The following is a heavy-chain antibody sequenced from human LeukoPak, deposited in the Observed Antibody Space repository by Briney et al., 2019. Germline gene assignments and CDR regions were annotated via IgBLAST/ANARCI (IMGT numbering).Heavy chain of an antibody. CDR3: ARDSSGWYGGYLDY. V-gene: IGHV1-69*13. CDR1: GGTFSSYA. CDR2: IISIFGTA. J-gene: IGHJ4*02. Sequence: GASVKVSCKASGGTFSSYAISWVRQAPGQGLEWMGGIISIFGTANYVQKFQGRVTITADESTSTAYMELSSLRSEDTAVYYCARDSSGWYGGYLDYWGQGTLVTVSS. D-gene: IGHD6-19*01.